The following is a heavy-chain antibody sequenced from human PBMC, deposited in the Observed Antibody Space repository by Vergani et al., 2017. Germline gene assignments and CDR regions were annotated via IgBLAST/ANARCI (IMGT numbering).Heavy chain of an antibody. CDR2: IDWDDDK. J-gene: IGHJ4*02. CDR1: GFSFTTRGMC. D-gene: IGHD3-9*01. Sequence: QVTLRESGPALVKPTQTLTLTCTFSGFSFTTRGMCVSWIRQPPGKALGCLARIDWDDDKYYSTSLKTRLTISKDTSKNQVVLTMTNMDPVDTATYYCARSEYDILTGYRSSLDYWGQGTLVTVSS. CDR3: ARSEYDILTGYRSSLDY. V-gene: IGHV2-70*15.